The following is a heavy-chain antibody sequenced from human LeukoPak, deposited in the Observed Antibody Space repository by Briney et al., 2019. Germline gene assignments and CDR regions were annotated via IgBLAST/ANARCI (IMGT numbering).Heavy chain of an antibody. CDR2: ISAYNGNT. J-gene: IGHJ6*02. CDR3: ARDSSGYYVGYYYYGMDV. CDR1: GYTFTSYG. Sequence: ASVKVSCKASGYTFTSYGISWVRQAPGQGVEWMGWISAYNGNTNYAQKLQGRVTMTTDTSTSTAYMELRSLRSDDTAVYYCARDSSGYYVGYYYYGMDVWGQGTTVTVSS. V-gene: IGHV1-18*01. D-gene: IGHD3-22*01.